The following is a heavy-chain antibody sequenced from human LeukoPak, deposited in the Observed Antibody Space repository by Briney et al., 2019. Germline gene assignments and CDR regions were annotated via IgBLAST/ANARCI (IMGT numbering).Heavy chain of an antibody. CDR2: IRSDGSST. CDR3: AGVLGVRDLAYFDY. V-gene: IGHV3-74*01. CDR1: GFTFNTYW. J-gene: IGHJ4*01. D-gene: IGHD3-10*01. Sequence: GGSLRLSCAASGFTFNTYWMHWVRQAPGKGLVWVSRIRSDGSSTSYADSVRGRFTVSRDNAKNTLYLQMNSLRAEDTAVYYCAGVLGVRDLAYFDYWGHGTLVTVSS.